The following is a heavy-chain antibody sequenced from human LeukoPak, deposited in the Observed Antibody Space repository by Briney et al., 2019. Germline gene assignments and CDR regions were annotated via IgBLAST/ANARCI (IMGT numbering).Heavy chain of an antibody. J-gene: IGHJ5*02. CDR1: GYSFSTYW. Sequence: GESLKISCKASGYSFSTYWIAWVRQMPGKGLEWMEIIYPGDSDTRYNPSFEGQVTISADKSISTAYLQWSSLKASDTAMYYCARGDSSSWYLYWFDPWGQGTLVTVSS. V-gene: IGHV5-51*01. CDR2: IYPGDSDT. D-gene: IGHD6-13*01. CDR3: ARGDSSSWYLYWFDP.